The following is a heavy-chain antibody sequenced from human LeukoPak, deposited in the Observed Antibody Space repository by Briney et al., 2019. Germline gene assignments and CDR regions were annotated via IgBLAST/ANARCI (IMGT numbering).Heavy chain of an antibody. CDR2: INHSGST. CDR1: GGSFSGYY. V-gene: IGHV4-34*01. Sequence: SETLSLTCAVYGGSFSGYYWSWIRQPPGKGLEWIGEINHSGSTNYNPSLKSRVTMSVDTSKNQFSLKLSSVTAADTAVYYCARDGGPCTNGVCYTGWFDPWGQGTLVTVSS. J-gene: IGHJ5*02. D-gene: IGHD2-8*01. CDR3: ARDGGPCTNGVCYTGWFDP.